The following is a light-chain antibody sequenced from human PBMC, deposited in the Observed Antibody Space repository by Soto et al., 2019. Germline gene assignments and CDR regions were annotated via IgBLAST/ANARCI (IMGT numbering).Light chain of an antibody. CDR3: QQDNNGPWT. V-gene: IGKV3-15*01. Sequence: EIVMTQSPATLSVSPGERATLSCRASQSVSSNLAWYQQKPGQAPRLLIYGASTRATGIPARFSGSGSGTEFTLTISSLQSEDFAVYYCQQDNNGPWTFGKVTKV. CDR1: QSVSSN. J-gene: IGKJ1*01. CDR2: GAS.